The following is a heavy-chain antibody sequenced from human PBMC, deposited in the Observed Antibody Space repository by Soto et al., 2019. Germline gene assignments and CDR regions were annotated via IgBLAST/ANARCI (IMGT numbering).Heavy chain of an antibody. CDR3: ARDRSHSSAHWWLDY. Sequence: QVQLVQSGAEVKKPGASVKVSCKASGYIFTSTWMHWLRQAPGQGLEWMGIINPYGVCATYAEKFQGRVTMTGDTSRASDYMELIRLRSEDTAMYYCARDRSHSSAHWWLDYWCQGTQVTVSS. V-gene: IGHV1-46*01. CDR2: INPYGVCA. D-gene: IGHD3-22*01. CDR1: GYIFTSTW. J-gene: IGHJ4*02.